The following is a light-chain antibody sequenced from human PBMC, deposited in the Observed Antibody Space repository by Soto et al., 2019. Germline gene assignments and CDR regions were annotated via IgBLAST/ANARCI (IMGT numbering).Light chain of an antibody. J-gene: IGKJ1*01. CDR1: QDIINY. CDR2: GAT. CDR3: LQHNRYPWT. Sequence: DIQMTQSPSAVSASVGDRVTITCRTSQDIINYLVWFQQKPGKVPERLIYGATNLQSGVPSGFSGSGSGTEFTLTISSLQPEDFATYYCLQHNRYPWTFGQGTKVDIK. V-gene: IGKV1-17*03.